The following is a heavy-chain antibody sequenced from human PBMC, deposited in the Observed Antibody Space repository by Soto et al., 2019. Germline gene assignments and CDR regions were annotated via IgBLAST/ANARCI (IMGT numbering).Heavy chain of an antibody. V-gene: IGHV4-59*01. D-gene: IGHD3-16*02. CDR1: GGSISSYY. J-gene: IGHJ4*02. Sequence: SKTLSLTFTVSGGSISSYYWSWIRQPPGKVLKWIGYIYYRGSTSYNPSLKSRVTISVDTSKNQFSLKLISVTAADTAVYFCARGTFYDNVWGTYRYFDYWGQGTMVTVSS. CDR2: IYYRGST. CDR3: ARGTFYDNVWGTYRYFDY.